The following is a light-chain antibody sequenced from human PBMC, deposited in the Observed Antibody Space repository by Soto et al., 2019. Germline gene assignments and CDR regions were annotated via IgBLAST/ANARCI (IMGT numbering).Light chain of an antibody. J-gene: IGKJ1*01. V-gene: IGKV1-39*01. CDR1: QSISSY. Sequence: DIQMTQSPSSLSASVRDRVTITCRASQSISSYLNWYQQKPGKAPKLLIYAASSLQSGVPWRFSGSGSGTHFTLTVSSLEPEDCATYFCQQSYSTPRTFGQGTKVEVK. CDR3: QQSYSTPRT. CDR2: AAS.